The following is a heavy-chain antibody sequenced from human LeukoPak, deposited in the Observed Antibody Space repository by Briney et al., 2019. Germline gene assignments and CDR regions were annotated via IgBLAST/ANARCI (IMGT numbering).Heavy chain of an antibody. J-gene: IGHJ4*02. CDR3: AKVSGYTTGWYDY. V-gene: IGHV3-30*18. CDR2: ISSDGSKK. D-gene: IGHD6-19*01. Sequence: GTSLRLSCAASGFSFSSHGMHWVRQAPGKGLEWVALISSDGSKKYYGDSVKGRFTISRDNSKSTLYLQMNSLRTEDTAVYYCAKVSGYTTGWYDYWGQGTLVTVSA. CDR1: GFSFSSHG.